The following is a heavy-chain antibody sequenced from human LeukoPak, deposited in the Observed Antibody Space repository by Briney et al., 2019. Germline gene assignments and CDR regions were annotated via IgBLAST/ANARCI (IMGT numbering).Heavy chain of an antibody. V-gene: IGHV3-23*01. CDR1: GFTFSSYA. CDR2: ISGSGGST. CDR3: AKPKRPMIVVVITVD. J-gene: IGHJ4*02. D-gene: IGHD3-22*01. Sequence: GGSLRLSCAASGFTFSSYAMSWVRQAPGKGLEWVSAISGSGGSTCYADSVKGRFTISRDNSKNTLYLQMNSLRAEDTAVYYCAKPKRPMIVVVITVDWGQGTLVTVSS.